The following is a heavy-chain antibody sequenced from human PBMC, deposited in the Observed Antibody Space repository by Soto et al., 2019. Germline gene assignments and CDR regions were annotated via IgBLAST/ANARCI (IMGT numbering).Heavy chain of an antibody. D-gene: IGHD3-22*01. CDR2: ISSSSNYI. J-gene: IGHJ4*02. Sequence: GGSLRLSCAAFGFTFSSYSMNWVRQAPGKGLEWVSFISSSSNYIYYADSVKGRFTISRDNAKHSLYLQINSLRAEDTAVYYCARDLDSSGYYPFDYWGQGTLVTVS. CDR1: GFTFSSYS. CDR3: ARDLDSSGYYPFDY. V-gene: IGHV3-21*01.